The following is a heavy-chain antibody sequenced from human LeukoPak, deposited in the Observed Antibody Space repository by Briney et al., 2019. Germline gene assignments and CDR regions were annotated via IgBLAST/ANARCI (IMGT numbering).Heavy chain of an antibody. CDR3: ARGYGGAFDI. D-gene: IGHD4/OR15-4a*01. J-gene: IGHJ3*02. Sequence: ASVKVSCKASGGTFSSYAISWVRQAPGQRLEWMGWINAGNGNTKYSQEFQGRVTITRDTSASTAYMEVSSLRSEDMAVYYCARGYGGAFDIWGQGTMVTVSS. CDR1: GGTFSSYA. CDR2: INAGNGNT. V-gene: IGHV1-3*03.